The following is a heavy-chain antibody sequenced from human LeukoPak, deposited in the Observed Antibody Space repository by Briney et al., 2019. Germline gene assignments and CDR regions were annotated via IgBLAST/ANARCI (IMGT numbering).Heavy chain of an antibody. CDR3: ARGDARGYSYGHFHFDH. J-gene: IGHJ4*01. Sequence: PSETLSLTCTVSGGSISSYYWSWIRQPPGKGLEWIGYIYYSGSTNYNPSLKSRVTVSVDTSKNQFSLELSSVTAVDTAVYYCARGDARGYSYGHFHFDHWGHGTLVTVSS. CDR1: GGSISSYY. CDR2: IYYSGST. D-gene: IGHD5-18*01. V-gene: IGHV4-59*01.